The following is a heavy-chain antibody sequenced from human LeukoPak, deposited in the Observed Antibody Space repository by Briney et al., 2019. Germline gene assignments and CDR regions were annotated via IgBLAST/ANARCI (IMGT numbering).Heavy chain of an antibody. CDR1: GATFASHS. CDR2: ISAYNGNT. D-gene: IGHD5-18*01. Sequence: GASVKVSCKASGATFASHSISWVRQAPGQGLEWMGWISAYNGNTNYAQKLQGRVTMTTDTSTSTAYMELRSLRSDDTAVYYCARVVRSTGSYGYYLESAFDIWGQGTMVTVSS. CDR3: ARVVRSTGSYGYYLESAFDI. V-gene: IGHV1-18*01. J-gene: IGHJ3*02.